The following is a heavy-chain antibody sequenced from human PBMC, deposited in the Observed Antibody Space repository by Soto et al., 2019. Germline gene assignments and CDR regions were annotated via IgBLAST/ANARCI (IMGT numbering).Heavy chain of an antibody. CDR3: ARDIGCDILTGYYGLNWFDP. Sequence: SVKVSCKASGGTFSSYAISWVRQAPGQGLEWMGGIIPIFGTANYAQKFQGRVTITADESTSTAYMELSSLRSEDTAVYYCARDIGCDILTGYYGLNWFDPWGQGTLVTVSS. J-gene: IGHJ5*02. CDR2: IIPIFGTA. D-gene: IGHD3-9*01. CDR1: GGTFSSYA. V-gene: IGHV1-69*13.